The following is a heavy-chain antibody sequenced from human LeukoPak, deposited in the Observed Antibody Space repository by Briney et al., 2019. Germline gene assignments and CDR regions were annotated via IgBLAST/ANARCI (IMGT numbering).Heavy chain of an antibody. CDR3: AKGDIPNWFDP. D-gene: IGHD2-2*02. Sequence: SETLSLTCAVSGGSISSQNWWSWVRQPPGKGLEWIGEIFHSGSTRYNPSLKSRVTISVDKSKNQFSLNLSSVTAADTAVYYCAKGDIPNWFDPWGQGTLVTVSS. CDR1: GGSISSQNW. V-gene: IGHV4-4*02. J-gene: IGHJ5*02. CDR2: IFHSGST.